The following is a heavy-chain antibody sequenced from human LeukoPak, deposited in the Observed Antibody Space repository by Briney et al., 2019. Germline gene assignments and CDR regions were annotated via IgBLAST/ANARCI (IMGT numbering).Heavy chain of an antibody. CDR1: GFTFDDYA. D-gene: IGHD1-14*01. V-gene: IGHV3-20*04. CDR2: INWSGVST. Sequence: AGGSLRLSCAASGFTFDDYAMSWVRQAPGKGLEWVSGINWSGVSTGYSDSVKGRFTISRDNTKNSLFLQMNSLRAEDTAFYYCANGKDNLNPYWYFDVWGRGTLVTVSS. CDR3: ANGKDNLNPYWYFDV. J-gene: IGHJ2*01.